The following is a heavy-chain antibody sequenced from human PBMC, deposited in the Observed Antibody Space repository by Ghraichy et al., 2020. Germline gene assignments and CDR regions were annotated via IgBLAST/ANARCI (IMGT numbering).Heavy chain of an antibody. V-gene: IGHV3-23*01. CDR3: AKEGAYCGGECWSGFDY. CDR2: ISGSGGST. D-gene: IGHD2-21*01. Sequence: GGSLRLSCAASGFTFSSYVMSWVRQAPGKGLEWVSAISGSGGSTYYADSVKGRFTISRDNFKNTLYLQMNSLRAEDTAVYYCAKEGAYCGGECWSGFDYWGQGILVTVSS. CDR1: GFTFSSYV. J-gene: IGHJ4*02.